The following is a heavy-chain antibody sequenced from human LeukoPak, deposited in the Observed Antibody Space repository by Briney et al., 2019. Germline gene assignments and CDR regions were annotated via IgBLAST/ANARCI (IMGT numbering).Heavy chain of an antibody. CDR1: GYTFSSYG. CDR3: ARDSVDGSGTYYNDSPDY. Sequence: GASVKVSCKASGYTFSSYGISWVRQAPGQGLEWMGWISAYNGNTDYAQNLRGRLIMTTDTSTSTAYTELRSLRSDDTAVYYCARDSVDGSGTYYNDSPDYWGQGTLVTVSS. V-gene: IGHV1-18*01. J-gene: IGHJ4*02. D-gene: IGHD3-10*01. CDR2: ISAYNGNT.